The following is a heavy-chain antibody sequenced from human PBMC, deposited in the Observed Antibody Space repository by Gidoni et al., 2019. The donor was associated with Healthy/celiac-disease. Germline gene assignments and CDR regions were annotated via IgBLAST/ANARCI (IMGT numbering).Heavy chain of an antibody. CDR1: GFTFADYA. J-gene: IGHJ2*01. CDR3: AKDIREGLDWYFDL. V-gene: IGHV3-9*01. D-gene: IGHD3-10*01. CDR2: ISWNSGSI. Sequence: EVQLVESGGGLVQPGRSLRLSCAASGFTFADYAMHWVRQAPGKGLEWVSGISWNSGSIGYADSVKGRFTISRDNAKNSLYLQMNSLRAEDTALYHCAKDIREGLDWYFDLWGRGTLVTVSS.